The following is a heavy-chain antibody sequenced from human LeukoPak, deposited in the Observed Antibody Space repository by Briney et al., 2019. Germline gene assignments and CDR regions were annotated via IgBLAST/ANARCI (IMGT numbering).Heavy chain of an antibody. V-gene: IGHV1-2*02. D-gene: IGHD3-22*01. Sequence: GASVKVSCKASGYTLTDYYMHWVRQAPGQGLEWMGWMDPKSGETNHAQKFQGRVIVTRDTSISTAYMELSRLRSDDTAVYYCALEVYYSDNSAFDYWGQGTLVTVSS. J-gene: IGHJ4*02. CDR1: GYTLTDYY. CDR3: ALEVYYSDNSAFDY. CDR2: MDPKSGET.